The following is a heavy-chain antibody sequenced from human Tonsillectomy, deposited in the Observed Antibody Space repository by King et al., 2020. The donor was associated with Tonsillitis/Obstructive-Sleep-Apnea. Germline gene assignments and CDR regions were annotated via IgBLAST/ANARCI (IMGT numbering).Heavy chain of an antibody. CDR3: AATPLITGTTVYYYYYYMDV. D-gene: IGHD1-7*01. V-gene: IGHV1-58*01. J-gene: IGHJ6*03. CDR1: GFTFTSSA. Sequence: QLVESGPEVKKPGTSVKVSCKASGFTFTSSAVQEVRQARGQRLEWIGWIVVGSGNTNHAHKFQERVPITKDMSTSTAYMELSSLRSSDTAGYYCAATPLITGTTVYYYYYYMDVWGKGTTVTVSS. CDR2: IVVGSGNT.